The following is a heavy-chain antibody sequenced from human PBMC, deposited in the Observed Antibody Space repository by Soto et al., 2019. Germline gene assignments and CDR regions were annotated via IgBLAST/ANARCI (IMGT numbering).Heavy chain of an antibody. V-gene: IGHV1-8*01. CDR2: MNPNSGDT. CDR3: ARGLKMLRVFGLKTYYCCYMDL. CDR1: GYTFTSYD. J-gene: IGHJ6*03. D-gene: IGHD3-16*01. Sequence: QVHLVQSGAEVKKPGASVKVSCKASGYTFTSYDINWVRQVAGQGLEWMGWMNPNSGDTAYAQELQGKATMSRNTSISIAAMELSRLRPADTAVYYCARGLKMLRVFGLKTYYCCYMDLWGKGTAVTLSS.